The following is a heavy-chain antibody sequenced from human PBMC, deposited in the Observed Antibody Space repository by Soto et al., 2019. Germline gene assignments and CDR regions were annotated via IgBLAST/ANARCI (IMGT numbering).Heavy chain of an antibody. D-gene: IGHD3-16*02. J-gene: IGHJ4*02. Sequence: QVQLVQSGAEVKKPGASVKVSCKASGYTFTSYGISWVRQAPGQGLEWMGWISAYNGNTNYAQKLQGSVTMTTDTSTSTAYMELRSLRSDDTAVYYCARDKGSSGELSFRSQNFDYWGQGTLVTVSS. V-gene: IGHV1-18*01. CDR2: ISAYNGNT. CDR3: ARDKGSSGELSFRSQNFDY. CDR1: GYTFTSYG.